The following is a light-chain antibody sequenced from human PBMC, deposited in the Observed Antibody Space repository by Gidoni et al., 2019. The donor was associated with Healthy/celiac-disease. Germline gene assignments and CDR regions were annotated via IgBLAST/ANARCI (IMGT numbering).Light chain of an antibody. V-gene: IGKV2-28*01. CDR3: MQAIQTPLT. J-gene: IGKJ4*01. CDR1: QSLLHCNGYNY. Sequence: DIVITQSPPCLPVTPGEPASISCRSSQSLLHCNGYNYLDCYLQKPGQSPQLLIYLGSNRASGVPDRFSGSGSGTDFTLKISRVEAEDVGVYYCMQAIQTPLTFGGGTKVEIK. CDR2: LGS.